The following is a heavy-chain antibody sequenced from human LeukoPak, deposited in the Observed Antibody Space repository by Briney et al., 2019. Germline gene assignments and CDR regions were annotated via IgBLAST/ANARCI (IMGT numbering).Heavy chain of an antibody. CDR3: ARDPPYDFWSGYIGYYYYYMDV. J-gene: IGHJ6*03. CDR2: ITSGSSTI. V-gene: IGHV3-48*04. CDR1: GFTFDSYS. D-gene: IGHD3-3*01. Sequence: PGGSLRLSCAASGFTFDSYSMSWVRQAPGKGLEWVSYITSGSSTIYYPDSVKGRFTISRDNAKNSLYLQMNSLRAEDTAVYYCARDPPYDFWSGYIGYYYYYMDVWGKGTTVTVSS.